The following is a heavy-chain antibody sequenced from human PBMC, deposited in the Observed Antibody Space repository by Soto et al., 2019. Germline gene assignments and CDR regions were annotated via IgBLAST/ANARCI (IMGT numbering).Heavy chain of an antibody. V-gene: IGHV1-18*01. CDR3: ARDVSNRIAAAEFFDY. Sequence: ASVKVSCKASGYTFTSYGISWVRQAPGQGLEWMGWISAYNGNTNYAQKLQGRVTMTTDTSTSTAYMELRSLRSDDTAVYYCARDVSNRIAAAEFFDYWGQGTLVTVSS. CDR2: ISAYNGNT. D-gene: IGHD6-13*01. J-gene: IGHJ4*02. CDR1: GYTFTSYG.